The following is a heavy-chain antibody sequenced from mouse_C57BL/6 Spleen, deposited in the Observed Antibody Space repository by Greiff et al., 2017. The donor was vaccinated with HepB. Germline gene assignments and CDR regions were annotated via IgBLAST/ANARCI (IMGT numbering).Heavy chain of an antibody. CDR1: GYTFTSYW. D-gene: IGHD1-1*01. J-gene: IGHJ1*03. V-gene: IGHV1-59*01. CDR2: IDPSDSYT. Sequence: VQLQQSGAELVRPGTSVKLSCKASGYTFTSYWMHWVNQRPGQGLEWIGVIDPSDSYTNYNQKFKGKATLTVDKHSSTAYMQLSSLTSEDSAVNYCARRQPITTVVATGYFDVWGTGTTVTVSS. CDR3: ARRQPITTVVATGYFDV.